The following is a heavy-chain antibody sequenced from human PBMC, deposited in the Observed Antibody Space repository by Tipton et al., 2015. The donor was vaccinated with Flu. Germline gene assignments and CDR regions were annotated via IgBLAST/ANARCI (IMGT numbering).Heavy chain of an antibody. D-gene: IGHD6-6*01. V-gene: IGHV4-59*12. CDR3: AREGRREQLALDY. CDR1: GASINSNF. CDR2: IYSGGST. Sequence: TLSLTCTVSGASINSNFWSWIRQSPGKGLEWIGYIYSGGSTKYNPYFESRVTMSVDTSKNQFSLKLSPVTAADTAVYYCAREGRREQLALDYWGQGTLVTISS. J-gene: IGHJ4*02.